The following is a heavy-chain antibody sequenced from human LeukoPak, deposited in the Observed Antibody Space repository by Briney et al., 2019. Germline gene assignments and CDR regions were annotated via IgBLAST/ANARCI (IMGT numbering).Heavy chain of an antibody. CDR3: ARVVMATMGMYY. V-gene: IGHV3-53*01. CDR1: GFTVSSNY. Sequence: PGGSLRLSCAASGFTVSSNYMSWVRQAPGKGLEWVSVIYSGGSTYYADSVKGRFTISRDNSKNTLYLQMNSLRAEDTAVYYCARVVMATMGMYYWGQGTLVTVSS. J-gene: IGHJ4*02. D-gene: IGHD5-24*01. CDR2: IYSGGST.